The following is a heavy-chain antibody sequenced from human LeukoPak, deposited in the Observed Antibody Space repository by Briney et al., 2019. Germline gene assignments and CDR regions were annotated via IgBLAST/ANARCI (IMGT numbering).Heavy chain of an antibody. Sequence: GGSLRLSCAASGFTFSNYAMSWVRQAPGKGLEWVSAISGSGGSTYYADSVKGRFTISRDNSQKTLYLQINNPRAEGTAVYYFVKLPTIGYDSSGYYFDYWGQGTLVTASS. J-gene: IGHJ4*02. V-gene: IGHV3-23*01. CDR3: VKLPTIGYDSSGYYFDY. CDR2: ISGSGGST. D-gene: IGHD3-22*01. CDR1: GFTFSNYA.